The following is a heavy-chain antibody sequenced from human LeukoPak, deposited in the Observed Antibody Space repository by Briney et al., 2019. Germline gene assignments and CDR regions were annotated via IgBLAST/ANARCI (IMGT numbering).Heavy chain of an antibody. V-gene: IGHV1-18*01. D-gene: IGHD3-16*01. CDR2: IAVFNGKT. CDR1: GYSFSNYG. Sequence: ASVKVSCKASGYSFSNYGISWLRQAPGHPGQGLEWMGWIAVFNGKTDYAQKFQGRVTLTTDTSTSTAYMELRRLRSDDTAVYYCAKGFDAADYYWGQGGFDFWGQGTKVIVSS. J-gene: IGHJ3*01. CDR3: AKGFDAADYYWGQGGFDF.